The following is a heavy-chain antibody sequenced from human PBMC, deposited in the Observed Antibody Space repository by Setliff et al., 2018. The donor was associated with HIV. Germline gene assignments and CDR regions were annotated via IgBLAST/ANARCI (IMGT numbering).Heavy chain of an antibody. Sequence: PSETLSLTCSVSGGSISGNAWSWIRQPPGKGLEWIGYSSTSGCTNCNPSLESRVTISVDTSKNQVSLKLRSVTAADTAVYYCVRVLDGNHYDAFNLWGQGTTVTVSS. CDR2: SSTSGCT. D-gene: IGHD1-26*01. J-gene: IGHJ3*01. V-gene: IGHV4-4*08. CDR3: VRVLDGNHYDAFNL. CDR1: GGSISGNA.